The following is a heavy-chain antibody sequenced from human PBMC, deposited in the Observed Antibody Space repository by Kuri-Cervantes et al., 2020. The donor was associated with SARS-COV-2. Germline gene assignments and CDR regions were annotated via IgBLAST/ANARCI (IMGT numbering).Heavy chain of an antibody. CDR2: INHSGST. V-gene: IGHV4-34*01. D-gene: IGHD6-13*01. CDR1: GGSFSGYY. Sequence: SETLSLTCAVYGGSFSGYYCSWIRQPPGKGLEWIGEINHSGSTNYNPSLKSRVTISVDTSKNQFSLKLSSVTAADTAVYYCARGAAAPLYNWFDPWGQGTPVTVSS. J-gene: IGHJ5*02. CDR3: ARGAAAPLYNWFDP.